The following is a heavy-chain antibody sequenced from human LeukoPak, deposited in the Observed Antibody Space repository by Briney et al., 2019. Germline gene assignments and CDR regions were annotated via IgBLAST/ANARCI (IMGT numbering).Heavy chain of an antibody. Sequence: SETLSLTCTVSGYSISSGYYWGWIRQPPGKGLEWIGSIYHSGSTYYNPSLKSRVTISVDTSKNQFSLKLSSVTAADTAVYYRARHVYYMDVWGKGTTVTISS. D-gene: IGHD3-10*02. J-gene: IGHJ6*03. V-gene: IGHV4-38-2*02. CDR3: ARHVYYMDV. CDR2: IYHSGST. CDR1: GYSISSGYY.